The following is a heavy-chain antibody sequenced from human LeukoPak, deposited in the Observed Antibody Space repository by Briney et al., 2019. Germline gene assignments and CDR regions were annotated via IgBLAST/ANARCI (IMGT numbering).Heavy chain of an antibody. Sequence: GGSLRLSCAASGFTFSSYWMHWVRHAPGKGLVWVSRINSEGSSTIYADSVKGRFTISRDNAKNTLYLQMNSLRAEDTAVYYCATDSSGYYYDYWGQGTLVTVSS. CDR1: GFTFSSYW. CDR3: ATDSSGYYYDY. J-gene: IGHJ4*02. CDR2: INSEGSST. D-gene: IGHD3-22*01. V-gene: IGHV3-74*01.